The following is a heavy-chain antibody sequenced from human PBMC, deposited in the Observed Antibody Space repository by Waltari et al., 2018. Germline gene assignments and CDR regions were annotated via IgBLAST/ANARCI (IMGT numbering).Heavy chain of an antibody. CDR1: GGTFSSYP. J-gene: IGHJ4*02. Sequence: QVQLVQSGAEVKKPGSSVKVSCKASGGTFSSYPISWVRQVPGQGLAWLGGLIPNLGITNNAGKSQGIVTITADISTGTAYMGLSGLRSGHTAVYYCAVHTPGDYGRVCYFDYWGQGTLVTVSS. D-gene: IGHD4-17*01. V-gene: IGHV1-69*10. CDR2: LIPNLGIT. CDR3: AVHTPGDYGRVCYFDY.